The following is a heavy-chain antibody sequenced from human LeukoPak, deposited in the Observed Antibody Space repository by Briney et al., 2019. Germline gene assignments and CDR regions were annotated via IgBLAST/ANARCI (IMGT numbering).Heavy chain of an antibody. J-gene: IGHJ5*02. CDR2: IYSGGST. CDR1: EFTFSSNY. V-gene: IGHV3-53*01. Sequence: GGSLRLSCAAPEFTFSSNYMSWVRQAPGKGLEWVSVIYSGGSTYYADSVKGRFTISRDNSKNTLYLQMNSLRAEDTAVYYCARTLHIVVVTAKTPYNWFDPWGQGTLVTVSS. CDR3: ARTLHIVVVTAKTPYNWFDP. D-gene: IGHD2-21*02.